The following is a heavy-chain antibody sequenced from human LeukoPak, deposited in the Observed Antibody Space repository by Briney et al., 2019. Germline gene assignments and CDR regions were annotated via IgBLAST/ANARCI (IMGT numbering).Heavy chain of an antibody. CDR2: IIPIFGTA. V-gene: IGHV1-69*13. CDR3: ARSSLRFLEWLLSRYYYYMDV. CDR1: GGTFSSYA. D-gene: IGHD3-3*01. Sequence: ASVKVSCKASGGTFSSYAISWVRQAPGQGLEWMGGIIPIFGTANYAQKFRGRVTITADESTSTAYMELSSLRSEDTAVYYCARSSLRFLEWLLSRYYYYMDVWGKGTTVTVSS. J-gene: IGHJ6*03.